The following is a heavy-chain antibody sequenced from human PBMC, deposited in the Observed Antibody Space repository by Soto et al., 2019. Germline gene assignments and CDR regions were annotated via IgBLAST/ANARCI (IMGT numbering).Heavy chain of an antibody. V-gene: IGHV1-8*01. CDR3: STLPPHYDFWSGYSYFFDY. D-gene: IGHD3-3*01. Sequence: APVKVSSKAPGYTFTSYDINWVRQATGQGLEWMRWMNPNSGNTGYAQKFQGRVTMTRNTSISTAYMELSSLGSEDTAVYYCSTLPPHYDFWSGYSYFFDYWGQGTLVTVSS. CDR1: GYTFTSYD. J-gene: IGHJ4*02. CDR2: MNPNSGNT.